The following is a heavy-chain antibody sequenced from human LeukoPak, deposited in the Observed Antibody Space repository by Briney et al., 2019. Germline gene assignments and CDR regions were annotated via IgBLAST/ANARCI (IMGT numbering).Heavy chain of an antibody. CDR1: GFTFSSYA. CDR3: AREGYYYDSSGYYDY. J-gene: IGHJ4*02. D-gene: IGHD3-22*01. Sequence: TAGGSLRLSCAASGFTFSSYAMHWVRQAPGKGLEWVSSISSSSSYIYYADSVKGRFTISRDNAKNSLYLQMNSLRAEDTAVYYCAREGYYYDSSGYYDYWGQGTLVTVSS. V-gene: IGHV3-21*01. CDR2: ISSSSSYI.